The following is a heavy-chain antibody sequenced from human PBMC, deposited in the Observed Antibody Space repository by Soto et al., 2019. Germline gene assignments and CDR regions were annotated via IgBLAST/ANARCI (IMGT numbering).Heavy chain of an antibody. J-gene: IGHJ4*02. D-gene: IGHD3-10*01. CDR3: ANLGSGSDY. CDR2: VSGSGDKT. V-gene: IGHV3-23*01. Sequence: EVQVLESGGNLVQPGGSLRLSCTASGFTFSSYAMSWVRQAPEKGLEWVSTVSGSGDKTYYADSVKGRVTISRDNSLNTLFLQMLNLRAKDTAVYYCANLGSGSDYWGQGTLVTVSS. CDR1: GFTFSSYA.